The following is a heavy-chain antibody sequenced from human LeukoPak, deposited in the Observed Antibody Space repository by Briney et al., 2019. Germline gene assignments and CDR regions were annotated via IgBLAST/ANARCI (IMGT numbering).Heavy chain of an antibody. D-gene: IGHD1/OR15-1a*01. V-gene: IGHV3-21*01. CDR2: ISSSGSYI. Sequence: GGSLRLSSAASRFTFSSYSMYWVRQAPGKGLEWVSSISSSGSYIYHADSAKGRFTLSRDNAKNSLYLQMNSLRAEDTAVYYCARVGPWVNTDYYYYYIDVWGKETTVSVSS. J-gene: IGHJ6*03. CDR3: ARVGPWVNTDYYYYYIDV. CDR1: RFTFSSYS.